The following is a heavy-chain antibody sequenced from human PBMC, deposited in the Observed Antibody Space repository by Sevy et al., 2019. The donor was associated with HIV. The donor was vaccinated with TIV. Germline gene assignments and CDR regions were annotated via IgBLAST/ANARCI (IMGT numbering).Heavy chain of an antibody. CDR2: ISSTGGNT. Sequence: GGSLRLSCAASGFSFSSYVMHWAGQAPGKGLESVSAISSTGGNTYYIDSVKGRFTTSRDNSKNTLYLQMDSLRVEDMAVYYCVRRGTAGSYDYWGQGALVTVSS. D-gene: IGHD1-26*01. CDR3: VRRGTAGSYDY. J-gene: IGHJ4*02. CDR1: GFSFSSYV. V-gene: IGHV3-64*02.